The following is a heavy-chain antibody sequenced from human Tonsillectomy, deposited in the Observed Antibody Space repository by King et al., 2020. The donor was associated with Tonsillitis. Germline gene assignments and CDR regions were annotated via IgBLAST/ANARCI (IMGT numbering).Heavy chain of an antibody. Sequence: VQLQESGPGLVKPSETLSLTCTVSGYSTISGYYWGWIRQPPGKGLEWIGSIYHGGSTYYNPSLKSRVTISVDTSKNQFSLKLSSVTAADTAVYYCARPTADYYFDYWGQGTLVTVSS. J-gene: IGHJ4*02. CDR2: IYHGGST. CDR3: ARPTADYYFDY. D-gene: IGHD4-11*01. V-gene: IGHV4-38-2*02. CDR1: GYSTISGYY.